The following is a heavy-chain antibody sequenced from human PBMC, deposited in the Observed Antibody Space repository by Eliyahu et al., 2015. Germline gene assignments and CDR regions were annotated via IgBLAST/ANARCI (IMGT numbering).Heavy chain of an antibody. CDR1: GGXFSXXA. Sequence: QVRLVQSGAEVKKPGSSVRIXCKPSGGXFSXXAISWVRQAPGQGLEWMGRIVPITGVETYAQKFQGRVIITADKSTATAYMELRSLRSEDTAIYFCGRENPSDDYLYYYYGMDIWGQGSTVIVSS. CDR2: IVPITGVE. D-gene: IGHD4-11*01. J-gene: IGHJ6*02. V-gene: IGHV1-69*04. CDR3: GRENPSDDYLYYYYGMDI.